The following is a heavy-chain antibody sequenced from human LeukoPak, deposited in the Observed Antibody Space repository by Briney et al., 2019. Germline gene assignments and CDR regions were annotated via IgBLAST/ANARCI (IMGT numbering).Heavy chain of an antibody. CDR2: INTDGSST. CDR3: AREGYYYYMDV. V-gene: IGHV3-74*01. CDR1: GFTFSSYW. Sequence: GGSLRLSCAASGFTFSSYWMHWVRQAPGMGLVWVSRINTDGSSTYYADSVKGRFTISRDNAKNTLYLQMNSLRAEDTAVYYCAREGYYYYMDVWGKGTTVTVSS. J-gene: IGHJ6*03.